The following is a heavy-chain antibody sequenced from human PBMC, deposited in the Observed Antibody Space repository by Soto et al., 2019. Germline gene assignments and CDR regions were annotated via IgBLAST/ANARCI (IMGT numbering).Heavy chain of an antibody. J-gene: IGHJ6*02. D-gene: IGHD6-19*01. Sequence: SLKVSCKASGGSFSSYAISWVRQAPGQGLEWMGGIIPIFGTANYAQKFQGRVTITADESTSTAYMELSSLRSEDTAVYYCARLGNSSVYYYYGMDVWGQGTTVTVSS. CDR1: GGSFSSYA. CDR2: IIPIFGTA. CDR3: ARLGNSSVYYYYGMDV. V-gene: IGHV1-69*13.